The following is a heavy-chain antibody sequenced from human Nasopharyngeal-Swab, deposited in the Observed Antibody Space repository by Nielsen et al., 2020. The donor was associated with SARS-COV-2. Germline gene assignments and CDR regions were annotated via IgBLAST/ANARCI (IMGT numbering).Heavy chain of an antibody. Sequence: GSLRLSCAVSGGSFNDYRWHWIRQAPGKGLQWIGEIHHSGTTNYNPSLKSRIRTSVDTPKKQFSLSLSSVTAADTAVYYCARGPGLCSEIWSGYYAAFDIWGQGTLVTVSS. V-gene: IGHV4-34*01. J-gene: IGHJ3*02. D-gene: IGHD3-3*01. CDR1: GGSFNDYR. CDR3: ARGPGLCSEIWSGYYAAFDI. CDR2: IHHSGTT.